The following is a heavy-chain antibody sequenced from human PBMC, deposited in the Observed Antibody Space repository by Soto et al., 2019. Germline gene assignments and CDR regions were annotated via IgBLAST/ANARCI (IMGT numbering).Heavy chain of an antibody. J-gene: IGHJ6*03. V-gene: IGHV4-30-4*01. CDR1: GGSISSGDYY. D-gene: IGHD1-7*01. Sequence: PSETLSLTCTVSGGSISSGDYYWSWIRQPPGKGLEWIGYIYYSGSTYYNPSLKSRVTISVDTSKNQFSLKLSSVTAADTAVYYCAGTTSYQWYYMDVWGKGTTVTVSS. CDR2: IYYSGST. CDR3: AGTTSYQWYYMDV.